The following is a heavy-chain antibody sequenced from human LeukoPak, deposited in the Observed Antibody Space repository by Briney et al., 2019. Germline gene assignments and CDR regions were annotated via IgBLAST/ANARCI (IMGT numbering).Heavy chain of an antibody. CDR3: ARDGYNRGNFDY. CDR1: GGSISRRNW. CDR2: IYHSGST. V-gene: IGHV4-4*02. D-gene: IGHD5-24*01. J-gene: IGHJ4*02. Sequence: SETLSLTCAVSGGSISRRNWWSWVRQPPGKGLEWIGEIYHSGSTNYNPSLKTRVTISVDKSKNQFSLKLSSVTAADTAVYYCARDGYNRGNFDYWGQGTLVTVSS.